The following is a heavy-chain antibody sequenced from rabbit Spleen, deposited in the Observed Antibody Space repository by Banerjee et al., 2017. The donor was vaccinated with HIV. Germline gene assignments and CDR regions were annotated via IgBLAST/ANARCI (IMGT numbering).Heavy chain of an antibody. CDR1: GFDFSSSDY. CDR3: ARDVDTIYFRFSL. Sequence: QSLEESGGDLVKTGASLTLTCNASGFDFSSSDYICWVRQAPGKGLEWIACIDDVDGSTYYASWAKGRFTISKTSSTTVTLQMTSLTAADTATYFCARDVDTIYFRFSLWGQGTLVTVS. J-gene: IGHJ3*01. CDR2: IDDVDGST. D-gene: IGHD1-1*01. V-gene: IGHV1S40*01.